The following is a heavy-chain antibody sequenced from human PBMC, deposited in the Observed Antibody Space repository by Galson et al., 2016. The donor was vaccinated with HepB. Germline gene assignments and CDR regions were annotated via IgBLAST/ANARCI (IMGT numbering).Heavy chain of an antibody. CDR2: VSGSGSHT. J-gene: IGHJ4*02. Sequence: SLRLSCAASGFSFSGYAMSWVRQAPGKGLEWVSSVSGSGSHTYIADSVKGRFTISRDNSKNTLYLQMNSLRAEDTAVYYCAKDTSGYYRPFEYWGQGTLVTVSS. D-gene: IGHD3-22*01. CDR1: GFSFSGYA. CDR3: AKDTSGYYRPFEY. V-gene: IGHV3-23*01.